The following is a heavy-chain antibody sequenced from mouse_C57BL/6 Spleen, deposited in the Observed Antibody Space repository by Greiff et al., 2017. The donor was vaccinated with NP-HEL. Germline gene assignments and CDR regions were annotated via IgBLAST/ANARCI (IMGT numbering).Heavy chain of an antibody. D-gene: IGHD1-1*01. Sequence: EVQLQQSGPELVKPGASVKMSCKASGYTFTDYNMHWVKQSHGKSLEWIGYLNPNNGGTSYNQKFKGKATLTVNKSSSTAYMELRSLTSEDSAVYYCARITTVVAGVDYWGQGTTLTVSS. CDR3: ARITTVVAGVDY. CDR1: GYTFTDYN. CDR2: LNPNNGGT. J-gene: IGHJ2*01. V-gene: IGHV1-22*01.